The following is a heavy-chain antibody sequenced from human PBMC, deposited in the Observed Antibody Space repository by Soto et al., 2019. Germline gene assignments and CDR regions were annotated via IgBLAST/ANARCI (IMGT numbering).Heavy chain of an antibody. D-gene: IGHD5-12*01. CDR1: GGTFSSYA. CDR2: IVPIVDTS. Sequence: QVQLVQSGAEVRQPASAVKVSCKTSGGTFSSYAISWVRQAPGQGLEWMGGIVPIVDTSTYAQKFQGRVTLTADESTSTVYMELSSLRSDDTAVYYWVRVVAIPGYPDNWGQGTLVTFSS. CDR3: VRVVAIPGYPDN. V-gene: IGHV1-69*12. J-gene: IGHJ4*02.